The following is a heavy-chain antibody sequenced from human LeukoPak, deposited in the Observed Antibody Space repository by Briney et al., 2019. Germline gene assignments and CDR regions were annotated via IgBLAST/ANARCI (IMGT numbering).Heavy chain of an antibody. CDR3: ARARGGAAAQTFDY. V-gene: IGHV1-3*01. Sequence: ASVKVSCKASGYTFTSYAMHWVRQAPGQRLEWMGWINAGNGNTKYSQKFQGRVTITRDTSASTAYMELSSLRSEDTAVYYCARARGGAAAQTFDYWGQGTLVTVSS. J-gene: IGHJ4*02. CDR1: GYTFTSYA. D-gene: IGHD6-13*01. CDR2: INAGNGNT.